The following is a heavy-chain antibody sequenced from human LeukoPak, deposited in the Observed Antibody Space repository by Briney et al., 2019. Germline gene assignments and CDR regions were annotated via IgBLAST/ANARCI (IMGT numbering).Heavy chain of an antibody. CDR2: ISYDGSNK. CDR1: GFTFSSYG. V-gene: IGHV3-30*18. D-gene: IGHD7-27*01. CDR3: AKDGDDYVDY. J-gene: IGHJ4*02. Sequence: GGSLRLSCAASGFTFSSYGMHWVRQAPGKRLEWVAVISYDGSNKYYADSVKGRFTISRDNSKNTLYLQMNSLRAEDTAVYYCAKDGDDYVDYWGQGTPVTVSS.